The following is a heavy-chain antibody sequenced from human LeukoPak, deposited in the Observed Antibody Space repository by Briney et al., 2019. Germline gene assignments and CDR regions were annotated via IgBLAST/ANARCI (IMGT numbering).Heavy chain of an antibody. CDR2: ISYDGSKK. D-gene: IGHD3-10*01. V-gene: IGHV3-30*18. CDR1: GFTFSSYG. J-gene: IGHJ6*02. CDR3: AKGGSSFSGYYYGMDV. Sequence: GGSLRLSCAASGFTFSSYGMYWVRQAPGKGLEWVAVISYDGSKKYYADSVKGRFTISRDNSKNTLYPQMNSLRAEDTAVYYCAKGGSSFSGYYYGMDVWGQGTTVTVSS.